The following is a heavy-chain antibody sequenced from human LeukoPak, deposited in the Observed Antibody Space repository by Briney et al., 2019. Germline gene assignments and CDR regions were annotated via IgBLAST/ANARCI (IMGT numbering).Heavy chain of an antibody. D-gene: IGHD2-15*01. V-gene: IGHV4-4*07. CDR1: GGSIHSY. CDR3: ASIKSYCSGGSCYIWFDP. J-gene: IGHJ5*02. Sequence: SETLSLTCTVSGGSIHSYWSWIRQPAGKGLEWIGRISGSGTITYNPALQSRLTISIDTSKNQFSLKLMSVTAADTAVYYCASIKSYCSGGSCYIWFDPWGQGTLVTVSS. CDR2: ISGSGTI.